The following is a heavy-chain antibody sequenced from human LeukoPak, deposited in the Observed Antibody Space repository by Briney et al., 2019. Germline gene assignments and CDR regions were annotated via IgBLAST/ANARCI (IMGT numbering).Heavy chain of an antibody. D-gene: IGHD2-2*01. CDR2: IYYSGST. CDR1: GGSISSYY. V-gene: IGHV4-59*01. Sequence: PSETLSLTRTVSGGSISSYYWSWIRQPPGKGLEWIGYIYYSGSTNYNPSLKSRVTISVDTSKNQFSLKLSSVTAADTAVYYCASGRGGDAIYCSSTSCYRWRDAFDIWGQGTMVTVSS. J-gene: IGHJ3*02. CDR3: ASGRGGDAIYCSSTSCYRWRDAFDI.